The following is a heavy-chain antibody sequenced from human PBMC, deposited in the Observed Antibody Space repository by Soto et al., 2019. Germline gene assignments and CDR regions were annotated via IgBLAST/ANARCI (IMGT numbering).Heavy chain of an antibody. CDR2: ISYDGSNK. Sequence: PGGSLRLSCAASGFTFSSYGMHWVRQAPGKGLEWVAVISYDGSNKYYADSVKGRFTISRDNSKNTLYLQMNSLRAEDTAVYYCAKPQFSSYYYYYYGMGVWGQGTTVTVSS. D-gene: IGHD6-13*01. V-gene: IGHV3-30*18. CDR1: GFTFSSYG. J-gene: IGHJ6*02. CDR3: AKPQFSSYYYYYYGMGV.